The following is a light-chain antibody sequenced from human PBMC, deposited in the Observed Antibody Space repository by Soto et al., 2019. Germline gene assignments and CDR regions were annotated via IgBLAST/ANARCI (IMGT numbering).Light chain of an antibody. V-gene: IGKV1-12*01. CDR1: QAISGW. CDR3: QQVSNFPLT. CDR2: AAS. J-gene: IGKJ4*01. Sequence: DIQMTQSPSSVSASVGDKVTITCRASQAISGWLAWYQQKPGKAPNLLIHAASRLQSGVPSRFSGSGSGTDFTLTIDNFQPEDSATYYCQQVSNFPLTFGGGTKVEIK.